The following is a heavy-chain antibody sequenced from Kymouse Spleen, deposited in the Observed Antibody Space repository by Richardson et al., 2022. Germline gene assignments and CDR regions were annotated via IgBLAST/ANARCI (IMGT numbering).Heavy chain of an antibody. CDR1: GFTFSSYG. D-gene: IGHD2-8*01. Sequence: QVQLVESGGGVVQPGRSLRLSCAASGFTFSSYGMHWVRQAPGKGLEWVAVIWYDGSNKYYADSVKGRFTISRDNSKNTLYLQMNSLRAEDTAVYYCARGVLMVYAFYYYGMDVWGQGTTVTVSS. CDR2: IWYDGSNK. CDR3: ARGVLMVYAFYYYGMDV. J-gene: IGHJ6*02. V-gene: IGHV3-33*01.